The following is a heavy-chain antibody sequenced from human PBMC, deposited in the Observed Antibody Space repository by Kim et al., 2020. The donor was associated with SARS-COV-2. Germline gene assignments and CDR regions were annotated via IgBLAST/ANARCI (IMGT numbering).Heavy chain of an antibody. Sequence: SETLSLTCAVSGGSISSSNWWSWVRQPPGKGLEWIGEIYHSGSTNYNPSLKSRVTISVDKSKNQFSLKLSSVTAADTAVYYCARKDELITIFGVVPAPHFDYWGQGTLVTVSS. V-gene: IGHV4-4*02. CDR3: ARKDELITIFGVVPAPHFDY. J-gene: IGHJ4*02. CDR2: IYHSGST. CDR1: GGSISSSNW. D-gene: IGHD3-3*01.